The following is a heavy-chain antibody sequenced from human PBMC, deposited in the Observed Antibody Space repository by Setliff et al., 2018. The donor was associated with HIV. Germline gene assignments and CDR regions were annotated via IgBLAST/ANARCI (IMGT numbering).Heavy chain of an antibody. CDR3: AKGPGYSSSWYYFNY. CDR2: ISGSGGST. CDR1: GFTFSSYA. V-gene: IGHV3-23*01. Sequence: GGSLRLSCAASGFTFSSYAMSWVRQAPGKGLEWVSDISGSGGSTYYADSVKGRFTISRDNSKNTLYLQMNSLRAEDTAVYYCAKGPGYSSSWYYFNYWGQGTLVTVSS. D-gene: IGHD6-13*01. J-gene: IGHJ4*02.